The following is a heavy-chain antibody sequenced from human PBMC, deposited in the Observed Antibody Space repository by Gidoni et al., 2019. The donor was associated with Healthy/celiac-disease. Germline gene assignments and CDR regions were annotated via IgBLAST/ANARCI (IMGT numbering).Heavy chain of an antibody. V-gene: IGHV4-34*01. J-gene: IGHJ6*02. Sequence: QVQLQQWGAGLLKPSETLSLTCAVYGGSFSGYYWSWIRQPPGKGLEWIGEINHSGSTNYNPSIKSRVTISVDTSKNQFSLKLSSVTAADTAVYYCARDVNVGGMDVWGQGTTVTVSS. CDR1: GGSFSGYY. D-gene: IGHD1-26*01. CDR2: INHSGST. CDR3: ARDVNVGGMDV.